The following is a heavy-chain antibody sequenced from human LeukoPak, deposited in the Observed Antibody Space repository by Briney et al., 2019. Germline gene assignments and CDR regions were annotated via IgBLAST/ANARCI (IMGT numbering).Heavy chain of an antibody. D-gene: IGHD6-13*01. J-gene: IGHJ5*02. CDR2: IYTSGST. CDR3: ASKGIAAAGNIGWFDP. V-gene: IGHV4-4*07. Sequence: SETLSLTCTVSGDSISGYYWNWIRQPAGKGLEWIGRIYTSGSTNYNPSLKSRVTMSVDTSKNQFSLKLSSVTAADTAVYYCASKGIAAAGNIGWFDPWGQGTLVTVSS. CDR1: GDSISGYY.